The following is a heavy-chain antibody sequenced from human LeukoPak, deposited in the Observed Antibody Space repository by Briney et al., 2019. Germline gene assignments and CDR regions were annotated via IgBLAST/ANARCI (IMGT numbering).Heavy chain of an antibody. Sequence: ASVKVSCKASGYTFTSYYMHWVRQAPGKGLEWMGGFDPEDGETIYAQKFQGRVTMTEDTSTDTAYMELSSLRSEDTAVYYCATAAGYSGSYYFDYWGQGTLVTVSS. CDR1: GYTFTSYY. D-gene: IGHD1-26*01. J-gene: IGHJ4*02. CDR3: ATAAGYSGSYYFDY. CDR2: FDPEDGET. V-gene: IGHV1-24*01.